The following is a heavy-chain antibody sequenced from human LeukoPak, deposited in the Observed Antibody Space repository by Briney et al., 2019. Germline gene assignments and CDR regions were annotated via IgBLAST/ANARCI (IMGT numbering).Heavy chain of an antibody. J-gene: IGHJ4*02. CDR1: GFGFGQYE. V-gene: IGHV3-48*03. CDR2: ISVRAGTI. D-gene: IGHD2-2*01. CDR3: ARDTFQPGLIDS. Sequence: GGSLRLSCAASGFGFGQYEMNWVRQAPGKGLEWIAYISVRAGTIYYGDSAEGRFTISRDDARKTLYLQLSSLRVEDTAVYYCARDTFQPGLIDSWGQGALVTVSS.